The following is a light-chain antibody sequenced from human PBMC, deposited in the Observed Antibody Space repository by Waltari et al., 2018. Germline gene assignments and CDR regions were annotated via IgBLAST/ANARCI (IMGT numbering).Light chain of an antibody. CDR2: SSSDSHV. CDR1: SDFNVLTYK. CDR3: MIWPGYTWV. V-gene: IGLV5-37*01. J-gene: IGLJ3*02. Sequence: QPVLTQPPSSSASPGETARLTCSLSSDFNVLTYKIYWHQHKPGSPPKYLLSSSSDSHVGQGSGVPSRFSGSKDASANAGILLISGLQSEDEAGYYCMIWPGYTWVIGGGTKLTVL.